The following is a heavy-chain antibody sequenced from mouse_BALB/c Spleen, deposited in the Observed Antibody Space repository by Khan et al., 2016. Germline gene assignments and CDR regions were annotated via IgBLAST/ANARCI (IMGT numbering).Heavy chain of an antibody. V-gene: IGHV1-54*01. D-gene: IGHD2-3*01. J-gene: IGHJ4*01. CDR2: INPGSGGT. CDR1: GYAFTNYL. CDR3: ARYDGNYYAMDY. Sequence: LQESGAELVRPGTSVNVSCKASGYAFTNYLIEWVKQRPGQGLEWIGVINPGSGGTNYNEKFKGKATLTADKSSSTAYMQLSSLTSDDSAVYFCARYDGNYYAMDYWGQGTSVTVSS.